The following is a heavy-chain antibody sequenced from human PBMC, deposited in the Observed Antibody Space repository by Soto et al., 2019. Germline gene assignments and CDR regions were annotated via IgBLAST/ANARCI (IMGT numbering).Heavy chain of an antibody. CDR3: TRESRIAIDY. J-gene: IGHJ4*02. CDR1: EFVFIGDS. CDR2: ISSSSSTI. V-gene: IGHV3-48*02. Sequence: PGGCVRLSGAASEFVFIGDSMIWVRQAPGKGLEWVSYISSSSSTIYYADSVKGRFTISRDTAKNSLYLQMNSLRDEDTAVYYCTRESRIAIDYWGQGTPVTVSS. D-gene: IGHD6-13*01.